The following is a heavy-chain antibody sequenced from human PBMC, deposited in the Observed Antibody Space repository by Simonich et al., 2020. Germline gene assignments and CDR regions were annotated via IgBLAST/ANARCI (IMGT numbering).Heavy chain of an antibody. CDR1: GFTFSSYS. J-gene: IGHJ3*02. Sequence: EVQLVESGGGLVKPGGSLRLSCAASGFTFSSYSMNWVRQAPRKGVEWVSSISSSSSYIYYADSVKGRFTISRDNAKNSLYLQMNSLRAEDTAVYYCARGIVGASGAFDIWGQGTMVTVSS. D-gene: IGHD1-26*01. CDR3: ARGIVGASGAFDI. CDR2: ISSSSSYI. V-gene: IGHV3-21*01.